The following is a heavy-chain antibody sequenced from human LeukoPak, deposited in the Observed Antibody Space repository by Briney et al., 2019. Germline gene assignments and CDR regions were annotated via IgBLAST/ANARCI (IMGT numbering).Heavy chain of an antibody. CDR3: GRNYKSTRTTVFDY. Sequence: PSETLSLTCTVSGGSISPYYWTWSRQPPGKGLEWIGYVHYSGSTKYNPSLKSRVTISLDTSKNQFSLRLSSVSAADTAVYYCGRNYKSTRTTVFDYWGQGTLVTVSS. D-gene: IGHD4-11*01. J-gene: IGHJ4*02. V-gene: IGHV4-59*08. CDR1: GGSISPYY. CDR2: VHYSGST.